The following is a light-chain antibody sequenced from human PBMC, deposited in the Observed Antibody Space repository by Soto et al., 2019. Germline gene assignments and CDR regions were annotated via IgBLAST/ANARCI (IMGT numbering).Light chain of an antibody. Sequence: EIVLTQSPATLSLSPGESATLSCRATRSVSSYLAWYQQKPGQAPRLLIYDASSRATGIPDRFSGSGSGTDFTLTISSLEPEDFAVYYCQQRSNWPITFGQGTRLEIK. CDR3: QQRSNWPIT. CDR2: DAS. CDR1: RSVSSY. V-gene: IGKV3-11*01. J-gene: IGKJ5*01.